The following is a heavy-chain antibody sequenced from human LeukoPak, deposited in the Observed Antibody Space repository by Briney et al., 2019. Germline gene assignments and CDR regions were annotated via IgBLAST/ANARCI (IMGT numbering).Heavy chain of an antibody. CDR1: GGTFSSYA. CDR3: ARGVDYYDSSGYYLGGGYYYYMDV. J-gene: IGHJ6*03. Sequence: SVKVSCKASGGTFSSYAISWVRQAPGQGLEWMGGIIPIFGTANYAQKFQGRVTITADKSTSTAYMELSSLRSEDTAVYYCARGVDYYDSSGYYLGGGYYYYMDVWGKGTTVTVSS. V-gene: IGHV1-69*06. CDR2: IIPIFGTA. D-gene: IGHD3-22*01.